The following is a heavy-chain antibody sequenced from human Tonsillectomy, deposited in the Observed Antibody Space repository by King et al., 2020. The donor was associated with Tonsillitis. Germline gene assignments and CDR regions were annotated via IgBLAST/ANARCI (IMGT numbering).Heavy chain of an antibody. CDR2: IRGSGGST. V-gene: IGHV3-23*04. CDR3: AKVSLSRDGPFDY. J-gene: IGHJ4*02. CDR1: GFTFSSYA. D-gene: IGHD5/OR15-5a*01. Sequence: DVQLVESGGGLVQPGGSLRLSCAASGFTFSSYAMSWVRQAPGKGLEWVSAIRGSGGSTYYADSGKGRFTISRDNSKNTLYLQMNSLRAEDTAVYYCAKVSLSRDGPFDYWGQGTLVTVSS.